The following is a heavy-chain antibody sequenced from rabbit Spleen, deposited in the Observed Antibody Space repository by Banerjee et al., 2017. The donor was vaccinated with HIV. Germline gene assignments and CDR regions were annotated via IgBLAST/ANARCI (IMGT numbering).Heavy chain of an antibody. Sequence: EQLEESGGGLVKPEGSLTLTCKASGFDFSSYGVSWVRQAPGKGLEWIGYIDPIFGRTYYASWVNGRFTISSHNAQNTLYLQLNSLTVADTATYFCVRDLGYDDYSEKGYFNLWGPGTLVTVS. J-gene: IGHJ4*01. D-gene: IGHD2-1*01. CDR2: IDPIFGRT. V-gene: IGHV1S47*01. CDR3: VRDLGYDDYSEKGYFNL. CDR1: GFDFSSYG.